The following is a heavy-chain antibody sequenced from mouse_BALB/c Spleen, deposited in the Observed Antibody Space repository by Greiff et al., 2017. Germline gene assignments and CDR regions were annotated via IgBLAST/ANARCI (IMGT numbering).Heavy chain of an antibody. V-gene: IGHV1-20*02. CDR1: GYSFTGYF. CDR3: ARSRGQGPPYWYFDV. Sequence: EVQLQQSGPELVKPGASVKISCKASGYSFTGYFMNWVMQSHGKSIEWIGRINPYNGDTFYNQKFKGKATLTVDKSSSTAHMELRSLASEDSAVYYCARSRGQGPPYWYFDVWGAGTTVTVSS. J-gene: IGHJ1*01. CDR2: INPYNGDT.